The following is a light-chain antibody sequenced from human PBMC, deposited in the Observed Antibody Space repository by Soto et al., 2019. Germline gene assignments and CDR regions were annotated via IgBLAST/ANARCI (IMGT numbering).Light chain of an antibody. CDR2: RNN. Sequence: QSVLTQPPSASGTPGQRVTISCSGGSSNIGTNYVYWYQQLPGTAPKLLIYRNNLRPSGVPDRFSASKSGTSASPAISGLRSEDEGDYFCAGWDDSLHGLLFGAGTKLTVL. CDR1: SSNIGTNY. CDR3: AGWDDSLHGLL. J-gene: IGLJ1*01. V-gene: IGLV1-47*01.